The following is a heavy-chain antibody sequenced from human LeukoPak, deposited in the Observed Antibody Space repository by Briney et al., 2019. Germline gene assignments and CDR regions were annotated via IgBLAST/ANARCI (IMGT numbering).Heavy chain of an antibody. CDR3: AYNRNFALDN. CDR2: IYRNGAA. J-gene: IGHJ4*02. D-gene: IGHD1-14*01. CDR1: GASVDSHSW. V-gene: IGHV4-4*02. Sequence: SGTRSLTCAVSGASVDSHSWWSWIRQPPGKGLEWIGEIYRNGAANYKPSLKSRVTMSIDTSKNYFSLKLTSVTAADTAVYYCAYNRNFALDNWGQGTLVTVSS.